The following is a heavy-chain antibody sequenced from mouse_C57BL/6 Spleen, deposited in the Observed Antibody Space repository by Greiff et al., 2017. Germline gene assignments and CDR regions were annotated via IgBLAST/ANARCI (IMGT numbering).Heavy chain of an antibody. J-gene: IGHJ1*03. V-gene: IGHV1-7*01. Sequence: QVQLKESGAELAKPGASVKLSCKASGYTFTSYWMHWVKQRPGQGLEWIGYINPSSGYTKYNQKFKDKATLTADKSSSTAYMRLSSPTYEDSAVYYGETYWDRYCDVWGTGTTVTVSS. CDR3: ETYWDRYCDV. CDR1: GYTFTSYW. D-gene: IGHD4-1*01. CDR2: INPSSGYT.